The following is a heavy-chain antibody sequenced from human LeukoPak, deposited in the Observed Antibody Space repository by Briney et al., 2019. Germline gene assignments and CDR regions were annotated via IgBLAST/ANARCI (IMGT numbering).Heavy chain of an antibody. D-gene: IGHD5-18*01. V-gene: IGHV5-51*01. J-gene: IGHJ3*02. CDR3: ARYVDTAMATGAFDI. CDR2: IYPGDSDT. Sequence: GASLKISCKGSGYRFTSHWIGWVRQMPGKGLGWMGIIYPGDSDTRYSPSFQGQVTISADKSIPTPYLQWSSLKASDTAMYYCARYVDTAMATGAFDIWGQGTMVTVSS. CDR1: GYRFTSHW.